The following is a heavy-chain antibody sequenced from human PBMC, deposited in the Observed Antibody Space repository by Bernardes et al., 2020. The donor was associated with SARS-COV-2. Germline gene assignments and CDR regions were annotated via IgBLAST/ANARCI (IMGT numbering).Heavy chain of an antibody. J-gene: IGHJ4*01. CDR1: GFSFSGYY. D-gene: IGHD3-3*01. V-gene: IGHV4-34*01. CDR2: INHSGST. Sequence: SETLSLTCAAYGFSFSGYYLSWIRQPPGKGLEWIWEINHSGSTTYNPSLKSRVTISLDRSKNHFSLQLTSVSAADTALYFCARERIWIDQWGQGIRVTVSS. CDR3: ARERIWIDQ.